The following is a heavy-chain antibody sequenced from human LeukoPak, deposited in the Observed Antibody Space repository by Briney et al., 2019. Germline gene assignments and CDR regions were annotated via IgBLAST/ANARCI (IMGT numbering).Heavy chain of an antibody. J-gene: IGHJ5*02. CDR1: GGTFSRYA. Sequence: SSVKVSCKASGGTFSRYAISWVRQAPGHGGEWMGRIIPILGIANYGQKFQGRVTITANKSTSTAYMELSSLRSEDTAVYYCARSPDYYGGPGWFDPWGQGTLVTVSS. CDR3: ARSPDYYGGPGWFDP. V-gene: IGHV1-69*04. D-gene: IGHD4-23*01. CDR2: IIPILGIA.